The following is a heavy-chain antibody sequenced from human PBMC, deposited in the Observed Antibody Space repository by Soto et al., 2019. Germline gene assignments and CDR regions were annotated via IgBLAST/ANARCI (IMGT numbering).Heavy chain of an antibody. Sequence: GESLKGSCKVSGRMFINHLIAWVRQMPGKGLEWMVIIYPGDSDARYSPSFTGQVSISVDKSITTAYLRMNSLRSEDTTVYYCAHPRGYCVLDAYDIWGQGTMVTVSS. CDR2: IYPGDSDA. CDR1: GRMFINHL. J-gene: IGHJ3*02. CDR3: AHPRGYCVLDAYDI. D-gene: IGHD2-8*02. V-gene: IGHV5-51*01.